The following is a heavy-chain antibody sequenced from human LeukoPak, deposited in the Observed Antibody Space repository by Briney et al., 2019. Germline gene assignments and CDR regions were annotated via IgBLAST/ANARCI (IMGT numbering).Heavy chain of an antibody. J-gene: IGHJ6*03. V-gene: IGHV4-38-2*02. CDR2: IYHSGST. CDR3: AGNYGDYYYYYMDV. CDR1: GYSISSGYY. D-gene: IGHD4-17*01. Sequence: NSSETLSLTCTVSGYSISSGYYWGWIRQPPGKGLEWIGSIYHSGSTYYNPSLKSRVTISVDTSKNQFSLKLSSVTAADTAVYYCAGNYGDYYYYYMDVWGKGTTVTVSS.